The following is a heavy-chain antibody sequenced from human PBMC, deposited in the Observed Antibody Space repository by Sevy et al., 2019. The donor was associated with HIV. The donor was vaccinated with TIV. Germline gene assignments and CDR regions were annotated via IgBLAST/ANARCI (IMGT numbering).Heavy chain of an antibody. Sequence: GGSLRLSCAASGFTFSNYGMHWVRQAPGKGLEWVAVIWYDGNNKYYADSVKGRFTISRDNSKNTLFLQMNSLRAEDTALYYCAKASHIVATNIDHWGQGTLVTVSS. CDR3: AKASHIVATNIDH. D-gene: IGHD5-12*01. CDR2: IWYDGNNK. V-gene: IGHV3-33*06. J-gene: IGHJ4*02. CDR1: GFTFSNYG.